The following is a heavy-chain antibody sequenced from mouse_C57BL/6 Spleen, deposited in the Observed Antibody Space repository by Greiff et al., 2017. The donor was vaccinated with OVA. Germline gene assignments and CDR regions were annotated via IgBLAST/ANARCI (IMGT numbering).Heavy chain of an antibody. CDR2: IWRGGST. J-gene: IGHJ3*01. CDR3: TKKAYGSSYVAY. Sequence: VQLQQSGPGLVQPSQSLSITCTVSGFSLTSYGVHWVRQSPGKGLEWLGVIWRGGSTDYNAAFMSRLSITKDNSKSQVFFKMSSLQADDTAIYYCTKKAYGSSYVAYWGQGTLVTVSA. D-gene: IGHD1-1*01. V-gene: IGHV2-5*01. CDR1: GFSLTSYG.